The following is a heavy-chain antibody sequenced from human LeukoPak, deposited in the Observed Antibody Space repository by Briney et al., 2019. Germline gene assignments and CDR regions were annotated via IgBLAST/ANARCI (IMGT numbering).Heavy chain of an antibody. D-gene: IGHD4-17*01. CDR2: IYPGDSDT. J-gene: IGHJ4*02. V-gene: IGHV5-51*01. Sequence: GASLKISCKGSGYRFTSYWIGWVRLMPGKGLECMGIIYPGDSDTRYSPSFQGQVTISADKSISTAYLQWSSLKASDTAMYYCAAGYGDYVSNSLDYWGQGTLVTVSS. CDR1: GYRFTSYW. CDR3: AAGYGDYVSNSLDY.